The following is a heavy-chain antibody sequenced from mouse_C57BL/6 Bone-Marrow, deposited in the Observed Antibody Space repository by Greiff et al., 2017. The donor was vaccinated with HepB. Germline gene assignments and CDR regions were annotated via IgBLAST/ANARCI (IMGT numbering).Heavy chain of an antibody. Sequence: VQLQQSGPVLVKPGASVKMSCKASGYTFTDYYMTWVKQSPGKSLEWIGVINPYNGGTSYNQKFKGKATLTVDKSSSTAYMELNSLTSEDSAVYYCARGFAYWGQGTLVTVSA. CDR3: ARGFAY. J-gene: IGHJ3*01. CDR2: INPYNGGT. V-gene: IGHV1-19*01. CDR1: GYTFTDYY.